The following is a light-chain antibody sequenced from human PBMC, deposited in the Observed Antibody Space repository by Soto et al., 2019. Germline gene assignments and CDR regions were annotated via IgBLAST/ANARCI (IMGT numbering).Light chain of an antibody. CDR1: QSVGTY. CDR2: DAS. V-gene: IGKV3-11*01. Sequence: EIVLTQSPATLSLSPGERATLSCRASQSVGTYLAWYQHNPGQAPRLLIYDASNRATGIPARFSGSGSGTDFTLTIRSPEPEDFAFYYCQQRYNWPNTFGQGTKLEIK. CDR3: QQRYNWPNT. J-gene: IGKJ2*01.